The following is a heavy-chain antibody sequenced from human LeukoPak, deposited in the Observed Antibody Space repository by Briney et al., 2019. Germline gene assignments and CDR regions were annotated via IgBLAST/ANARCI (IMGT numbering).Heavy chain of an antibody. CDR3: ARVRPDGDKMFYFDN. D-gene: IGHD1-14*01. CDR1: GYSFTGYY. Sequence: ASVKVSCKASGYSFTGYYIHWMRQAPGRGLEWMGRINPNSGVTKCAQQFQGRVTMTRDTSITTAYMELSSLRSDDTAVYYCARVRPDGDKMFYFDNWGQGTLVTVSS. CDR2: INPNSGVT. V-gene: IGHV1-2*06. J-gene: IGHJ4*02.